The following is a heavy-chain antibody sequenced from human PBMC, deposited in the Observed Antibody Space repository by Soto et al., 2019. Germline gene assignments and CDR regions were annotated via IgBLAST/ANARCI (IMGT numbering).Heavy chain of an antibody. J-gene: IGHJ5*02. Sequence: SETLSLSCAVYVGSGSGYYWSWIRQPPGKGLEWIGEINHSGSTNYNPSLKSRVTISVDTSKNQFSLKLSSVTAADTAVYYCARALRGYYGSGSYYGPWGQGTLVTVSS. CDR3: ARALRGYYGSGSYYGP. CDR2: INHSGST. V-gene: IGHV4-34*01. D-gene: IGHD3-10*01. CDR1: VGSGSGYY.